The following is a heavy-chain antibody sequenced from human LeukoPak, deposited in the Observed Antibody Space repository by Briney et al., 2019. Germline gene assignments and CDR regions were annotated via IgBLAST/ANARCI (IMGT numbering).Heavy chain of an antibody. CDR3: ARELVPIAAAGTIGWFDS. Sequence: ASVKVSCKASGYTFTSYGISWVRQAPGQGLEWMGWISAYNGNTNYAQKLQGRVTMTTDTSTSTAYMELRSLRSDDTAVYYCARELVPIAAAGTIGWFDSWGQGTLVTVSS. J-gene: IGHJ5*01. D-gene: IGHD6-13*01. CDR1: GYTFTSYG. V-gene: IGHV1-18*01. CDR2: ISAYNGNT.